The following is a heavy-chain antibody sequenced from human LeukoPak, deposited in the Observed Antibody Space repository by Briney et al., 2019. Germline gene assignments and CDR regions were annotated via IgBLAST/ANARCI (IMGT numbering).Heavy chain of an antibody. CDR3: ARGGISIFGVVIYMDV. Sequence: GGSLRLSCAASGFTFSNAWMSWVRQAPGKGLEWVSSISSSSSYIYYADSVKGRFTISRDNAKNSLYLQMNSLRAEDTAVYYCARGGISIFGVVIYMDVWGKGTTVTVSS. J-gene: IGHJ6*03. CDR1: GFTFSNAW. D-gene: IGHD3-3*01. V-gene: IGHV3-21*01. CDR2: ISSSSSYI.